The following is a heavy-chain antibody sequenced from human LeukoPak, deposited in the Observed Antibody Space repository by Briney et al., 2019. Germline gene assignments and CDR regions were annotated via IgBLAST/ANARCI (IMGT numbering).Heavy chain of an antibody. Sequence: GGSLRLSCAASGFTFSSYGMHWVRQAPGKGLEWVAFIRYDGSNKYYADSVKGRFTISRDNSKNTLYLQMNSLRAEDTAVYYCAKDLGGSYNFDYWGQGALVTVSS. D-gene: IGHD1-26*01. J-gene: IGHJ4*02. CDR3: AKDLGGSYNFDY. CDR1: GFTFSSYG. V-gene: IGHV3-30*02. CDR2: IRYDGSNK.